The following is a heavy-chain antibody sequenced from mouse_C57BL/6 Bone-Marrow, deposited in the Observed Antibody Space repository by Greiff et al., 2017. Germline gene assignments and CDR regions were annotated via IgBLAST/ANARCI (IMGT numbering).Heavy chain of an antibody. D-gene: IGHD1-1*01. Sequence: QVQLQQSGPELVKPGASVKISCKASGYAFSSSWMNWVKQRPGKGLEWIGRIYPGDGDTNYNGKFKGKATLTADKSSSTAYMQRSSLTSEDSAVYFCARSTTVVAPYFDYWGQGTTLTVSS. J-gene: IGHJ2*01. V-gene: IGHV1-82*01. CDR1: GYAFSSSW. CDR3: ARSTTVVAPYFDY. CDR2: IYPGDGDT.